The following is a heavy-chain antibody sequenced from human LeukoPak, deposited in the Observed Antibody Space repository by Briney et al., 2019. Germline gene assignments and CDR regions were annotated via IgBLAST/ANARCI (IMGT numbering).Heavy chain of an antibody. D-gene: IGHD6-13*01. V-gene: IGHV4-31*03. J-gene: IGHJ5*02. CDR1: GGSISSGGYY. Sequence: PSQTLSLTCTVSGGSISSGGYYWSWIRQHPGKGLEWIGYIYYSGSTYYNPSLKSRVTISVDTSKNQFSLKLSSVTASDTAVYYCARCGRWYGEGWFDPLGQGTLVTVSS. CDR2: IYYSGST. CDR3: ARCGRWYGEGWFDP.